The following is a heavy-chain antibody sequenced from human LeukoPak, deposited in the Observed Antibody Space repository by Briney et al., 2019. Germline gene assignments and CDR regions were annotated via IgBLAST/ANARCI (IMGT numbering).Heavy chain of an antibody. V-gene: IGHV1-2*02. CDR2: INPNSGGT. J-gene: IGHJ4*02. CDR1: GYTFTGYY. D-gene: IGHD3-10*01. Sequence: ASVKVSCKASGYTFTGYYMHWVRQAPGQGLEWMGWINPNSGGTNYAQKFQGRVTMTTDTSTSTAYMEPRSLRSDDTAVYYCAREGFGDYADYWGQGTLVTVSS. CDR3: AREGFGDYADY.